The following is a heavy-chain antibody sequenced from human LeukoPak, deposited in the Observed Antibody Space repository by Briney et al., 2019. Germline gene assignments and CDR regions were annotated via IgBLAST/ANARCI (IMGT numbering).Heavy chain of an antibody. CDR1: GYSFTGYY. CDR2: INPFDDTA. CDR3: ARGPNHYYYMDF. J-gene: IGHJ6*03. D-gene: IGHD2-8*01. V-gene: IGHV1-2*02. Sequence: ASVKVSCKSSGYSFTGYYIHWVRQAPGQRLEGMGWINPFDDTAKPAQKFQGRVTMTSDRSINTVYMELSGLTPDDTALYYCARGPNHYYYMDFWGKGTTVSVSS.